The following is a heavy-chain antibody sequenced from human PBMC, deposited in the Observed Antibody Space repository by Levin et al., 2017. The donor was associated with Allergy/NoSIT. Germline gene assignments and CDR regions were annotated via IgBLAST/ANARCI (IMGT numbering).Heavy chain of an antibody. D-gene: IGHD6-19*01. V-gene: IGHV3-30*18. CDR1: GFTFSSYG. Sequence: GGSLRLSCAASGFTFSSYGMHWVRQAPGKGLEWVAIISYDETNKFYADSVKGRFTISRDNSINTLFLQMNSLRAEDTAVYYCAKDKYSTIAVAGYYFDYWGQGTLVTVSS. CDR3: AKDKYSTIAVAGYYFDY. J-gene: IGHJ4*02. CDR2: ISYDETNK.